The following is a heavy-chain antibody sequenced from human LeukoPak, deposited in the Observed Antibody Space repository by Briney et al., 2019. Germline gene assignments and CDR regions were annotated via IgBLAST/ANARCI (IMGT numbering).Heavy chain of an antibody. CDR3: ARHDGDGYNFYY. Sequence: GGSLRLSCAASGFTVSSNYMSWVRQAPGKGLEWVSVIYSGGSTYYADSVKGRFTISRDNSKNTPYLQMNSLRAEDTAVYYCARHDGDGYNFYYWGQGTLVTVSS. J-gene: IGHJ4*02. CDR2: IYSGGST. D-gene: IGHD5-24*01. CDR1: GFTVSSNY. V-gene: IGHV3-53*01.